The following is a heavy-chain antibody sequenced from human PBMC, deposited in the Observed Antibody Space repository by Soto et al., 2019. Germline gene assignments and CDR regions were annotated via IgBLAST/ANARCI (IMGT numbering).Heavy chain of an antibody. CDR1: GGTFSSYA. J-gene: IGHJ5*02. D-gene: IGHD2-2*01. CDR3: AVRYCCSPSCSLGGAYNWFDG. V-gene: IGHV1-69*13. Sequence: VASVKVSCKASGGTFSSYAISWVRQAPGQGLEWMGGIIPIFGTANYAQKFQGRVTITADESTSTAYMELSSLRSEDTAVYYCAVRYCCSPSCSLGGAYNWFDGWGQGTLVTVSS. CDR2: IIPIFGTA.